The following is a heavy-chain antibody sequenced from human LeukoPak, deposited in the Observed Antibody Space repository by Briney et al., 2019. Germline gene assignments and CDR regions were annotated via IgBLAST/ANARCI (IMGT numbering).Heavy chain of an antibody. D-gene: IGHD3-22*01. CDR3: TTTYNYDSSGSIVDY. Sequence: PGGSLRLSCAASGFTFDDYGMSWVRQAPGKGLEWVSAISGSGGSTYYADSVKGRFTISRDNSKNTLYLQMNSLKTEDTALYYCTTTYNYDSSGSIVDYWGQGTLVTVSS. CDR1: GFTFDDYG. J-gene: IGHJ4*02. CDR2: ISGSGGST. V-gene: IGHV3-23*01.